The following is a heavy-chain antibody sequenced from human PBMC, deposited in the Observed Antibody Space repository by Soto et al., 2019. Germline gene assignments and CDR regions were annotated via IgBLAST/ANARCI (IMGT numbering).Heavy chain of an antibody. Sequence: PGGSLRLSCAASGFTFSSYEMNWVRQAPGKGLEWVSYISSSGSTIYYADSVKGRFTISRDNAKDSLYLQMNSLRAEDTAVYYGASVSSWHGYYFDYWGQGPLVTVSS. J-gene: IGHJ4*02. CDR3: ASVSSWHGYYFDY. CDR1: GFTFSSYE. V-gene: IGHV3-48*03. D-gene: IGHD6-13*01. CDR2: ISSSGSTI.